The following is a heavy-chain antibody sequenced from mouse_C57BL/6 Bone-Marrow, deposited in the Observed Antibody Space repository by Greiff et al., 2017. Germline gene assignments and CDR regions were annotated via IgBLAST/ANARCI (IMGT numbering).Heavy chain of an antibody. D-gene: IGHD1-1*01. CDR3: ASDYYGSSPDY. Sequence: VTLVESGAELAKPGASVKLSCKASGYTFTSYWMHWVQQRPGQGLEWIGYINPSSGYTKYNQKFKDKATLTADKSSSTAYMQLSSLTYEDSAVYYCASDYYGSSPDYWGQGTTPTVSS. CDR1: GYTFTSYW. V-gene: IGHV1-7*01. CDR2: INPSSGYT. J-gene: IGHJ2*01.